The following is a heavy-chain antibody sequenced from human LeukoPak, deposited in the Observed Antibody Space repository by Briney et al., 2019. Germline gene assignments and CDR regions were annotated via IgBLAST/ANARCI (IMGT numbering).Heavy chain of an antibody. Sequence: ASVKVSCKASGYTFTSYDINWVRQATGQGLEWMGWMNPNSGNTGYAQKFQGRVTMTRNTSISTAYMELSSLRSEDTAVYYCARGCSSTSCYPHNWFDPWGQGSL. V-gene: IGHV1-8*01. CDR2: MNPNSGNT. J-gene: IGHJ5*02. CDR3: ARGCSSTSCYPHNWFDP. D-gene: IGHD2-2*01. CDR1: GYTFTSYD.